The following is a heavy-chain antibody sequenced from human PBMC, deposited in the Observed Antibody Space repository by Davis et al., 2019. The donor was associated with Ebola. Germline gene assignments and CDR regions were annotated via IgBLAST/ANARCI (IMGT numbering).Heavy chain of an antibody. Sequence: PGGSLRLSCAASGFTFSGSAMHWVRQASGKGLEWVGRIRSKANSYATAYAASVKGRFTISRDDLKNTAYLQMNSLKTEDTAVYYCTTDRGYYDSSGYQDYWGQGTLVTVSS. J-gene: IGHJ4*02. CDR3: TTDRGYYDSSGYQDY. V-gene: IGHV3-73*01. CDR1: GFTFSGSA. CDR2: IRSKANSYAT. D-gene: IGHD3-22*01.